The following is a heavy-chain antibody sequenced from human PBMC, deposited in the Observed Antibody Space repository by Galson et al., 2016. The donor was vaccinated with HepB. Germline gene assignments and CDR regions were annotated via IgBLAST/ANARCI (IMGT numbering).Heavy chain of an antibody. CDR3: ARVANFAYSGSDSSPDS. CDR2: VYTTGTT. D-gene: IGHD3-10*01. Sequence: TLSLTCNVSGDAMSSGRYYWSWIRQPAGKGLEYIGHVYTTGTTSYTPPLKSRVTISLDTSKYRFSLSLRSVTAADTAVYYCARVANFAYSGSDSSPDSWGQGTLVIVSS. V-gene: IGHV4-61*09. CDR1: GDAMSSGRYY. J-gene: IGHJ4*02.